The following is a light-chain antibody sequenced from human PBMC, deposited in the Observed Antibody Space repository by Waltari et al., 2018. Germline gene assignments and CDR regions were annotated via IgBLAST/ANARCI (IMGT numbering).Light chain of an antibody. CDR2: IDN. J-gene: IGLJ3*02. V-gene: IGLV1-44*01. Sequence: QSVLTQPPSASGTPGQRVTMSCSGSSPNTGRNTVTWYQQLPGTAPKLLIYIDNQRPSGVPDRFSGSRSGTSASLAISGLQSEDEADYHCATWDDSLNAWVFGGGTKLTVL. CDR1: SPNTGRNT. CDR3: ATWDDSLNAWV.